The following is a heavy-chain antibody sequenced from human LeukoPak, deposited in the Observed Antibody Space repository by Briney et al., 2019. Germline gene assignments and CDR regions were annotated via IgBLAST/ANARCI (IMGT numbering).Heavy chain of an antibody. Sequence: GGSLRLSCAASGFTVSSNYMSWVRQAPGKGLEWVSVMYSGGSTYYADSVKGRFTISRDNSKNTLYLQMNSLRAEDTAVYYCARDPGYSYGSYYGMDVWGQGTTVTVSS. J-gene: IGHJ6*02. V-gene: IGHV3-66*02. D-gene: IGHD5-18*01. CDR3: ARDPGYSYGSYYGMDV. CDR1: GFTVSSNY. CDR2: MYSGGST.